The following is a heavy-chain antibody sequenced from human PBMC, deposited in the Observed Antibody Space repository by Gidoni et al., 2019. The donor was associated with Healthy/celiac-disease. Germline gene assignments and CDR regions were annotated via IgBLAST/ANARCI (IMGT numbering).Heavy chain of an antibody. Sequence: QVQLVQSGAEVKKPGASVKVSCKASGYTFPSYDINWVRQATGQGLEWMGWMNPNSGNTGYAQKFQGRVTMTRNTSISTAYMELSSLRSEDTAVYYCARLLITMVRGVTLYYFDYWGQGTLVTVSS. CDR3: ARLLITMVRGVTLYYFDY. D-gene: IGHD3-10*01. CDR2: MNPNSGNT. CDR1: GYTFPSYD. V-gene: IGHV1-8*01. J-gene: IGHJ4*02.